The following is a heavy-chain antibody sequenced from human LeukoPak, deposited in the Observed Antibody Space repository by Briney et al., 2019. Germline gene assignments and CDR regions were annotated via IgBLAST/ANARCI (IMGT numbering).Heavy chain of an antibody. CDR3: ARGGRCSSTSCYTSAEYFQH. CDR2: IIPILGIA. Sequence: ASVKVSCKASGGTFSSYTISWVRQAPGQGLEWTGRIIPILGIANYAQKFQGRVTITADKSTSTAYMELSSLRSEDTAVYYCARGGRCSSTSCYTSAEYFQHWGQGTLVTVSS. J-gene: IGHJ1*01. CDR1: GGTFSSYT. D-gene: IGHD2-2*02. V-gene: IGHV1-69*02.